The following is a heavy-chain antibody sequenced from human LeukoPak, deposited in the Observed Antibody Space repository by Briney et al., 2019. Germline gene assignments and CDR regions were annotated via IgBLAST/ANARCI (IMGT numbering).Heavy chain of an antibody. D-gene: IGHD4-23*01. V-gene: IGHV3-7*01. Sequence: GGSLRLSCAASGFTFSSYWMSWVRQAPGKGREWVANIKQDGSEKYYVDSVKGRFTISRDNAKNSLYLQMNSLRAEDSALYYGAREGFHDYGGPDAFDIWGQGTMVTVSS. CDR2: IKQDGSEK. J-gene: IGHJ3*02. CDR3: AREGFHDYGGPDAFDI. CDR1: GFTFSSYW.